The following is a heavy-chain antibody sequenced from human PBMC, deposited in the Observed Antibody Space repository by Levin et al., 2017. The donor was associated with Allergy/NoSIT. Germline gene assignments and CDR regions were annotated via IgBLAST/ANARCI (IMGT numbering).Heavy chain of an antibody. CDR3: ARGRVVGGTLFDY. Sequence: GGSLRLSCAASGFTFSSYSINWVRQAPGKGLEWVSYISTTSGTIYYADSVKGRFTISRDNAKNSLYLQMNSLRDEDTAVYFCARGRVVGGTLFDYWGQGTLVTVSS. CDR2: ISTTSGTI. CDR1: GFTFSSYS. V-gene: IGHV3-48*02. J-gene: IGHJ4*02. D-gene: IGHD1-26*01.